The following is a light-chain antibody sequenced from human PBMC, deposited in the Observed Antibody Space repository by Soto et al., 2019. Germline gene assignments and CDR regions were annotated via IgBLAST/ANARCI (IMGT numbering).Light chain of an antibody. V-gene: IGKV3-15*01. CDR3: QQYNSWTTIT. CDR1: QSISSK. CDR2: GAS. J-gene: IGKJ5*01. Sequence: EIVMTQSPATLSVSPGERATLSCRASQSISSKLGWYQQRPGQAPRLLIYGASTRATGIPARFSGSGSRTEFTLTISSLQSEDSAVYYCQQYNSWTTITFGQGTRLEIK.